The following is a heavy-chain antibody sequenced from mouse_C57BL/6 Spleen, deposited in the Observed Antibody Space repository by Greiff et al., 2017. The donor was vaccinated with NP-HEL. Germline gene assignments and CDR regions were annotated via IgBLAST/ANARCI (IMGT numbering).Heavy chain of an antibody. CDR1: GFTFSDYG. J-gene: IGHJ4*01. D-gene: IGHD2-4*01. V-gene: IGHV5-17*01. CDR3: ARATMITPIGDY. CDR2: ISSGSSTI. Sequence: EVKLVESGGGLVKPGGSLKLSCAASGFTFSDYGMHWVRQAPEKGLEWVAYISSGSSTIYYADTVKGRFTISRDNAKNTLFLQMTSLRAEDTAMYYCARATMITPIGDYWGQGTSVTVSS.